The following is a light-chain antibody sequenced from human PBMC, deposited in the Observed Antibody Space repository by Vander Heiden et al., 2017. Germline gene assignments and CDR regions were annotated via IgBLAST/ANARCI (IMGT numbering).Light chain of an antibody. J-gene: IGLJ2*01. CDR1: SSDVGSYNL. V-gene: IGLV2-23*01. CDR3: CSYAGSSTSHVV. Sequence: QSALTQPAPVSGSPRQSLTISCTGTSSDVGSYNLVSWYQQHPGKAPKLMIYEGSKRPSGVSNRFSGSKSGNTASLTISGLQAEDEADYYCCSYAGSSTSHVVFGGGTKLTVL. CDR2: EGS.